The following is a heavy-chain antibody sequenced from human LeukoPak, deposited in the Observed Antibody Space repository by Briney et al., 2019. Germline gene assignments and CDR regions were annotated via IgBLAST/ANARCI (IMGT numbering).Heavy chain of an antibody. CDR2: VYNSGNT. Sequence: SETLSLTCIVSGDSISNYYWSWIRQPPGKGLEWIGYVYNSGNTNYNPSLESRVTISVDTSKNQFSLKLNSVTAADTAVYYCARDRSSSSAGYYFDYWGQGTLVTVSS. D-gene: IGHD6-6*01. V-gene: IGHV4-59*01. J-gene: IGHJ4*02. CDR1: GDSISNYY. CDR3: ARDRSSSSAGYYFDY.